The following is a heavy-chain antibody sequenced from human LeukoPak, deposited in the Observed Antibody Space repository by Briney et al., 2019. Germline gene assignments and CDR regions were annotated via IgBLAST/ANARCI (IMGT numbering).Heavy chain of an antibody. D-gene: IGHD4/OR15-4a*01. J-gene: IGHJ4*02. V-gene: IGHV3-23*01. CDR1: GFTFSNYA. CDR3: AKVGYGDYGDLDY. CDR2: IRIIGGST. Sequence: PGGSLRLSCAASGFTFSNYAMSWVRQAPGKGLEWVSGIRIIGGSTYYADSVKGRFTISRDNSKNTLYLQMNSLRAEDTAVYYCAKVGYGDYGDLDYWGQGTLVTVSS.